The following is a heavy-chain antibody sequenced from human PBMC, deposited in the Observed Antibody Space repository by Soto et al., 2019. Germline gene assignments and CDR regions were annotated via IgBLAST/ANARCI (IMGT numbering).Heavy chain of an antibody. CDR2: ISYDGSNK. CDR3: AKDSRIVVVTAPYDY. D-gene: IGHD2-21*02. V-gene: IGHV3-30*18. CDR1: GFTFSSYG. J-gene: IGHJ4*02. Sequence: QVQLVESGGGVVQPGRSLRLSCAASGFTFSSYGMHWVRQAPGKGLEWVAVISYDGSNKYYADSVKGRFTISRDNSKNTLYLQMNSLRAEDTAAYYCAKDSRIVVVTAPYDYWGQGTLVTVSS.